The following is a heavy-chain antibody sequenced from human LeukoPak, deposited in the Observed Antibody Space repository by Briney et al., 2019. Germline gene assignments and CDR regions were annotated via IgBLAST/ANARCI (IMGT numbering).Heavy chain of an antibody. Sequence: PGGSLRLSCAASGFTFSSYEMNWVRQAPGKGLEWVSYISSSGSTIYYADSVKGRFTISRDNAKTSLYLQMNSLRAEDTAVYYCARDGYYGSGAYYYYGMDVWSQGTTVTVSS. CDR2: ISSSGSTI. D-gene: IGHD3-10*01. V-gene: IGHV3-48*03. CDR1: GFTFSSYE. CDR3: ARDGYYGSGAYYYYGMDV. J-gene: IGHJ6*02.